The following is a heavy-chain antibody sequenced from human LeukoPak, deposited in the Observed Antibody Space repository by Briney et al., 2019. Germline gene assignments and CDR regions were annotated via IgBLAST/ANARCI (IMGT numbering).Heavy chain of an antibody. CDR1: GFTFSSYW. J-gene: IGHJ5*01. CDR2: INSDGSST. D-gene: IGHD4-17*01. V-gene: IGHV3-74*01. Sequence: PGGSLRLSCAASGFTFSSYWVHWVRQAPGKGLVWVSRINSDGSSTSYADSVKGPFTISRDNAKNTLYLQMNSLRAEDTALYYCARDSPTTVTPDFDSWGQGTLVTVSS. CDR3: ARDSPTTVTPDFDS.